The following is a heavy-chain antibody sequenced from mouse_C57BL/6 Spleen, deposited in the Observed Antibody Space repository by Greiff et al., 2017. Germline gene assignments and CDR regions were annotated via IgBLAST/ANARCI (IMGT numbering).Heavy chain of an antibody. V-gene: IGHV5-9-1*02. CDR2: ISSGGDYI. Sequence: EVKLVESGEGLVKPGGSLKLSCAASGFTFSSYAMSWVRQTPEKRLEWVAYISSGGDYIYYADTVKGRFNIYRDNARNTLYLQMSSLKSEDTAMYYCTRDGYYRYFDVWGTGTTVTVSS. D-gene: IGHD1-1*01. CDR1: GFTFSSYA. J-gene: IGHJ1*03. CDR3: TRDGYYRYFDV.